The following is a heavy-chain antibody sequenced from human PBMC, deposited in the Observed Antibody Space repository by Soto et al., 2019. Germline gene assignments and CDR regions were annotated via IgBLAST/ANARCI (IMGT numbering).Heavy chain of an antibody. D-gene: IGHD2-15*01. Sequence: GGSLRLSCAASGFTFSSYAMSWVRQAPGKGLEWVSAISGSGGSTYYADSVKGRFTIFRDNSKNTLYLQMNSLRAEDTAVYYCAKDRYCSGGSCYFPDYWGQGTLVTVSS. V-gene: IGHV3-23*01. CDR2: ISGSGGST. CDR1: GFTFSSYA. J-gene: IGHJ4*02. CDR3: AKDRYCSGGSCYFPDY.